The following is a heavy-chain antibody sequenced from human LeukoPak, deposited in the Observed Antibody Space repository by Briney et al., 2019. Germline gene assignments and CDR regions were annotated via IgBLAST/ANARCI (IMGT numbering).Heavy chain of an antibody. CDR1: GGSLSGFY. Sequence: SETLSLTCGVYGGSLSGFYWNWIRQPPGKGLEWIGEMNPSGRTTYNPSLKSRVSMSLDTSKDQFSLKLSSVTAADTAVYYCARGLKPYCTNGVCYTGDFWGQGTLVTVSP. CDR3: ARGLKPYCTNGVCYTGDF. J-gene: IGHJ4*02. V-gene: IGHV4-34*01. CDR2: MNPSGRT. D-gene: IGHD2-8*01.